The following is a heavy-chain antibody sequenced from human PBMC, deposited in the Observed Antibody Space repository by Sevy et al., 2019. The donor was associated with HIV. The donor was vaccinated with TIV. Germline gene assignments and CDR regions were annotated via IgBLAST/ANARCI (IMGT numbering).Heavy chain of an antibody. D-gene: IGHD3-3*01. V-gene: IGHV5-51*01. CDR1: GFTFTDYW. CDR3: ARSRGDFLPPYYFQYYGMDV. Sequence: GESLKISCKTSGFTFTDYWIGWVRQMPGKGLEWMGIIYAGDSDTRYSPSFRGQVTISADKSTSTAYLQWSSLKASDTAIYYCARSRGDFLPPYYFQYYGMDVWGQRTTVTVSS. CDR2: IYAGDSDT. J-gene: IGHJ6*02.